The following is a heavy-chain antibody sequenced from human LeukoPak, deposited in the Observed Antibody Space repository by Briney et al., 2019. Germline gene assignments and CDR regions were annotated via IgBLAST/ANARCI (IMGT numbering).Heavy chain of an antibody. CDR2: IIPIFGTA. V-gene: IGHV1-69*13. Sequence: SVKVSCKASGGTFSSYAISWVRQAPGQGLEWMGGIIPIFGTANYAQKFQGRVTITADESTSTAYMELSSLRSEDTAVYYCASVVVVAAADYYYFDYWGQGTLVTVSS. D-gene: IGHD2-15*01. CDR3: ASVVVVAAADYYYFDY. CDR1: GGTFSSYA. J-gene: IGHJ4*02.